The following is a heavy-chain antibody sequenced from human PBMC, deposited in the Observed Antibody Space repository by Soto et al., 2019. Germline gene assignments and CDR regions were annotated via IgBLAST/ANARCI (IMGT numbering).Heavy chain of an antibody. CDR1: GFIFSDYY. CDR3: ARGEYKLQPGYWFDS. J-gene: IGHJ5*01. CDR2: IGNSGRPI. V-gene: IGHV3-11*01. Sequence: QVQLVESGGGLVEPGGSLTLSCAASGFIFSDYYMGWIRQAPGKGLAWVSYIGNSGRPIFYADSVKCRCSLSRDNDKNSLFLQMSRLRADDSAVYYCARGEYKLQPGYWFDSWGPGNLVPRSS. D-gene: IGHD6-6*01.